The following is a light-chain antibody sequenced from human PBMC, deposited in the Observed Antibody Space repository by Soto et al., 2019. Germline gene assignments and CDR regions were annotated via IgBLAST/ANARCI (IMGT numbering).Light chain of an antibody. V-gene: IGLV2-14*01. CDR3: SSKRSGTPFV. CDR1: SSDVGRYNY. CDR2: EVS. J-gene: IGLJ1*01. Sequence: QSALTRPASVSGSPGQSISISCTGTSSDVGRYNYVSWYQQHPGKAPKLMIYEVSNRPSGVSDRFSGSKSGNTASLTISGLQAEDEADYYCSSKRSGTPFVFGTGTKVTVL.